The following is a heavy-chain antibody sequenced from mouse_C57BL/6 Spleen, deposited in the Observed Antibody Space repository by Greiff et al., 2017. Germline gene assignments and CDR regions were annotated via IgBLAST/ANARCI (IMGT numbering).Heavy chain of an antibody. Sequence: QVQLQQSGAELVKPGASVKLSCKASGYTFTGYWMHWVKQRPGQGLEWIGMIHPNSGSTNYNEKFKSKATLTADKSSSTAYLQLSSLTSEDSAVYDCAGWLIRGWSAYWGQGTLVTVSA. CDR2: IHPNSGST. CDR3: AGWLIRGWSAY. J-gene: IGHJ3*01. D-gene: IGHD2-3*01. V-gene: IGHV1-64*01. CDR1: GYTFTGYW.